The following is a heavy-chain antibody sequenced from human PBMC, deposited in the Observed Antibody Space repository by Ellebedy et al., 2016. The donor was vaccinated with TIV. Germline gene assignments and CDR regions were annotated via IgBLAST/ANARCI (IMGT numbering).Heavy chain of an antibody. CDR3: AKDRDDDGDYVFDS. Sequence: GESLKISCTASGFTFSSYVMSWVRQAPGKGLEWVSGTSRSGGTAYYADSVKGRFTISRDNPKNTLYLQMNSLRAEDTAVYYCAKDRDDDGDYVFDSWGQGTLVTVSS. V-gene: IGHV3-23*01. CDR2: TSRSGGTA. CDR1: GFTFSSYV. J-gene: IGHJ4*02. D-gene: IGHD4-17*01.